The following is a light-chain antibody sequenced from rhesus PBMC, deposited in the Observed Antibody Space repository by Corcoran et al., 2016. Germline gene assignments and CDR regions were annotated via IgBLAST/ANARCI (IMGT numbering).Light chain of an antibody. Sequence: DIQMTQSPSSLSASVGDTVTITCRASQGISSWLAWYQQKPGKAPKLLIYKASSLQSGGPSRFSGSGLGTDFTLTISSLQSEDFATYYCQQYSSRPLTFGPGTKLDIK. CDR3: QQYSSRPLT. J-gene: IGKJ3*01. CDR2: KAS. CDR1: QGISSW. V-gene: IGKV1-22*01.